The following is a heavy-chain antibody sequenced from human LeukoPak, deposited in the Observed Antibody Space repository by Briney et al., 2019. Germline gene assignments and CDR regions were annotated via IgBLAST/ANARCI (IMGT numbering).Heavy chain of an antibody. CDR2: ISWNSGSI. V-gene: IGHV3-9*01. Sequence: SGGSLRLSCAASGFTFDDYAMHWVRQAPGKGLEWVSGISWNSGSIGYADSVKGRFTISRDNAKNSLYLQMNSLRAEDTAVYYCARDGSSGWYGVYYFDYWGQGTLVTVSS. D-gene: IGHD6-19*01. J-gene: IGHJ4*02. CDR3: ARDGSSGWYGVYYFDY. CDR1: GFTFDDYA.